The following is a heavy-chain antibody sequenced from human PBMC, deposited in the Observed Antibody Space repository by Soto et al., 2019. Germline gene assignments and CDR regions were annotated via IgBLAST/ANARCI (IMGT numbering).Heavy chain of an antibody. CDR2: IIAYSGNT. Sequence: QVQLVQSGAEVKKPGASVKVSCRASGYTFINYGISWVRQAPGQGLEWMGWIIAYSGNTNYAEKLQGRGTMTADTSTNTAYMDLRSLRSDDTAVYYCARGVPYGSGRGGLDVWGQGTTVTVSS. CDR3: ARGVPYGSGRGGLDV. V-gene: IGHV1-18*01. J-gene: IGHJ6*02. CDR1: GYTFINYG. D-gene: IGHD3-10*01.